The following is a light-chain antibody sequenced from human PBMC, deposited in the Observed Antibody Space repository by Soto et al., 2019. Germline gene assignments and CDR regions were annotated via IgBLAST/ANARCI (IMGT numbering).Light chain of an antibody. V-gene: IGKV1-39*01. CDR2: AAS. J-gene: IGKJ1*01. CDR3: QQSYSPLWT. Sequence: IRMTQSPSSLSASVGDRVTITCRASQSIKHYLNWYQQTPGKAPKLLVYAASTLQSGVPSRFSGSGSGTDFTLTISSLQPEDFATYFCQQSYSPLWTFGEGTKVDIK. CDR1: QSIKHY.